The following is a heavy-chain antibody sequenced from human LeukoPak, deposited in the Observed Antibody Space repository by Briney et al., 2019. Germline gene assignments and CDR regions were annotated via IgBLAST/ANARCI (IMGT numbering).Heavy chain of an antibody. CDR1: GFTFSSYS. CDR3: AKGGLGSGYYYHY. Sequence: PGGSLRLSCAASGFTFSSYSMNWVRQAPGKGLEWVSYISSSSSTIYHADSVKGRFTISRDDAKNSLDLQMNSLRAEDTALYYCAKGGLGSGYYYHYWGQGTLVTVSS. D-gene: IGHD3-22*01. J-gene: IGHJ4*02. CDR2: ISSSSSTI. V-gene: IGHV3-48*01.